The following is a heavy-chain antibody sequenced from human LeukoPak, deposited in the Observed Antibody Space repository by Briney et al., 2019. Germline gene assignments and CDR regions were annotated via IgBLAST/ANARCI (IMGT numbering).Heavy chain of an antibody. J-gene: IGHJ4*02. D-gene: IGHD3-10*01. V-gene: IGHV3-21*01. CDR1: GFTFSSYS. CDR2: ISSSSSYI. Sequence: PGGSLRLSCAASGFTFSSYSMNWVRQAPGKGLEWVSSISSSSSYIYYADSVKGRFTISRDNAKNSLYLQMNSLRAEDTAVYYCAKGLWFGELLYLDYWGQGTLVTVSS. CDR3: AKGLWFGELLYLDY.